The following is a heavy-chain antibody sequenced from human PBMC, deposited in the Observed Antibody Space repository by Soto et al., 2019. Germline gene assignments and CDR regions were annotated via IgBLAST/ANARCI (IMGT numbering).Heavy chain of an antibody. J-gene: IGHJ4*02. CDR2: ISYDGNVA. V-gene: IGHV3-30*18. CDR3: AKEGPITNWYFDY. Sequence: QVQLVESGGGVVQPGRSLRLSCAASGFTFSSYGMHWVRQAPGKGLEWVTVISYDGNVAYYADSVKGRFTISRDNSKNKLDLQMNSLRTEDTAMYYCAKEGPITNWYFDYWGQGTQVTVSS. D-gene: IGHD1-1*01. CDR1: GFTFSSYG.